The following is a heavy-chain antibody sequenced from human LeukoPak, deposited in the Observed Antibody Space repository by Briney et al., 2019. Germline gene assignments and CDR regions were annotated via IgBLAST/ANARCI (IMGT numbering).Heavy chain of an antibody. CDR2: ISHDGRTK. CDR1: GFNFDNFA. D-gene: IGHD3-10*01. CDR3: ARVGPEAGYLLWFGELLPKEYYFDY. Sequence: GKSLTLSCVVSGFNFDNFAMHWVRQPLGKGLEWVAVISHDGRTKYYADSMKGRITIPRDNSKNSLYLQRNSLRAEDTAVYYCARVGPEAGYLLWFGELLPKEYYFDYWGQGTLVTVSS. J-gene: IGHJ4*02. V-gene: IGHV3-30*04.